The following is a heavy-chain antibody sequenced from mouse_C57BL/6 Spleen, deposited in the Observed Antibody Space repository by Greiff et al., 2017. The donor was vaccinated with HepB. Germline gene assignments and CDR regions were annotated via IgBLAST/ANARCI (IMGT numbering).Heavy chain of an antibody. CDR1: GFTFSDYG. CDR3: ARQSFYYYAMDY. CDR2: ISNLAYSI. V-gene: IGHV5-15*01. Sequence: EVQLVESGGGLVQPGGSLKLSCAASGFTFSDYGMAWVRQAPRQGPEWVAFISNLAYSIYYADTVTGRFTISRENAKNTLDLEMSSLRSEDTAMYYCARQSFYYYAMDYWGQGTSVTVSA. J-gene: IGHJ4*01.